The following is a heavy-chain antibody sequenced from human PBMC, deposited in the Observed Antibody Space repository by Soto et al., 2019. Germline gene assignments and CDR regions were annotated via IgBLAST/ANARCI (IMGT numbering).Heavy chain of an antibody. Sequence: EVQLVASGGGLVQPGGSLRLSCVASGFSLSDHYMDWVRQAPGKGLEWLGLIRNEPYGYTTNYAASVKGRFTISRDDSKISLFLQRASLTAEDAAIYYCAGVTWNRDYIPWGQGTLVSVSS. CDR1: GFSLSDHY. V-gene: IGHV3-72*01. J-gene: IGHJ4*02. CDR3: AGVTWNRDYIP. CDR2: IRNEPYGYTT. D-gene: IGHD4-17*01.